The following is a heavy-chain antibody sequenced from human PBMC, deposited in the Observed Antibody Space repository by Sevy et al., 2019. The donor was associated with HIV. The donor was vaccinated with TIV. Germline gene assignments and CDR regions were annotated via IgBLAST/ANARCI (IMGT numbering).Heavy chain of an antibody. CDR3: AKEAYYDVWNPYGMDV. CDR1: GFTFSSYG. D-gene: IGHD3-3*01. J-gene: IGHJ6*02. V-gene: IGHV3-30*18. Sequence: GGSLRLSCAASGFTFSSYGMHWVRQAPGKGLEWVAVISYDGSNKYYADSVKGRFTISRDNSKNTLYLQMNSLRAEDTAVYYCAKEAYYDVWNPYGMDVWGQGTTVTVSS. CDR2: ISYDGSNK.